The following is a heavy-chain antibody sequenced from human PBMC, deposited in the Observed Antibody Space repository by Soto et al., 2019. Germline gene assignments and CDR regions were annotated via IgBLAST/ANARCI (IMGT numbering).Heavy chain of an antibody. CDR1: GGSISSGGYY. CDR2: IYYSGST. Sequence: TLSLTCTVSGGSISSGGYYWSWIRQHPGKGLEWIGYIYYSGSTYYNPSLKSRVTISVDTSKNQFSLKLSSVTAADTAVYYCARGSGSGSYTVGYWGQGTLVTVSS. V-gene: IGHV4-31*03. D-gene: IGHD3-10*01. CDR3: ARGSGSGSYTVGY. J-gene: IGHJ4*02.